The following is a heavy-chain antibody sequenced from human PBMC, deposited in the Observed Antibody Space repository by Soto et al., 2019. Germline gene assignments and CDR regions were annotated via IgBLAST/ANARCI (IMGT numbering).Heavy chain of an antibody. CDR1: GGSITSYS. J-gene: IGHJ4*02. Sequence: SQTMSLTCTVSGGSITSYSWSWIRQPPGKGLEWIGYIYYSGSTNYNPSLKSRVTISVDTSKNQFSLKLSSVTAADTAVYYCARNKGSGYERSYYWGQGTLVTVSS. CDR3: ARNKGSGYERSYY. V-gene: IGHV4-59*01. D-gene: IGHD5-12*01. CDR2: IYYSGST.